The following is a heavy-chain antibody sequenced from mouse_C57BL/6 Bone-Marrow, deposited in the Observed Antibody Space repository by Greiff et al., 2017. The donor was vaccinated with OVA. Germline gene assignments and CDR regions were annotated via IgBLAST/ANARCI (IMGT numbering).Heavy chain of an antibody. V-gene: IGHV1-61*01. Sequence: QVQLQQSGAELVRPGSSVKLSCKASGYTFTSYWMDWVKQRPGQGLEWIGNIYPSDSETHYNQKFKDKATLTVDKSSSTAYMQLSSLTSEDSAVYYCARSYYAAWFAYWGQGTLVTVSA. CDR1: GYTFTSYW. CDR3: ARSYYAAWFAY. CDR2: IYPSDSET. D-gene: IGHD1-1*02. J-gene: IGHJ3*01.